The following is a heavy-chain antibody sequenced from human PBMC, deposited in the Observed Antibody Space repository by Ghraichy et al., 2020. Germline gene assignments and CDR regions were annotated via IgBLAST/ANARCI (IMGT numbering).Heavy chain of an antibody. D-gene: IGHD1-26*01. Sequence: SETLSLTCTVSDGSINSGNSYWAWIRPPPGKGLDWIGNIYSSENIDYSGTTYYNPSLRSRVTKSVDTYKNQFSLRVSSVTAADTAVYYCAAHLLVAQDSGWFAPWGQGTLVTVSS. CDR1: DGSINSGNSY. CDR3: AAHLLVAQDSGWFAP. V-gene: IGHV4-39*01. J-gene: IGHJ5*02. CDR2: IYSSENIDYSGTT.